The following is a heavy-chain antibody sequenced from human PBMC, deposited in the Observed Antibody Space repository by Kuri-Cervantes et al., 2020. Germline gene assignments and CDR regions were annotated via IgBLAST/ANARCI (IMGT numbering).Heavy chain of an antibody. CDR1: GYSFTSYW. J-gene: IGHJ3*02. CDR3: ARQRGLRFLEWLLWDAFDI. Sequence: GESLKISCKGSGYSFTSYWIGWVRQMPGKGLEWMGIIYPGDSDTRYSPSFQGQVTISADKSISTAYLQWSSLKAPDTAMYYCARQRGLRFLEWLLWDAFDIWGQGTMVTVSS. CDR2: IYPGDSDT. D-gene: IGHD3-3*01. V-gene: IGHV5-51*01.